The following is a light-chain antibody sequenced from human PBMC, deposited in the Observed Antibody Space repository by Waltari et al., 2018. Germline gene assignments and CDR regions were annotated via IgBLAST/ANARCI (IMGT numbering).Light chain of an antibody. J-gene: IGLJ1*01. CDR1: SLRSWY. CDR3: NSRDTSDHRRV. CDR2: GKN. Sequence: SSELTQDPAVSVALGQTVNIPFQGDSLRSWYASWYQQKPGQAPLLTIYGKNDRPSGIPDRFSGSSSGNTASLTITGAQAEDEADYYCNSRDTSDHRRVFGTGTKVTVL. V-gene: IGLV3-19*01.